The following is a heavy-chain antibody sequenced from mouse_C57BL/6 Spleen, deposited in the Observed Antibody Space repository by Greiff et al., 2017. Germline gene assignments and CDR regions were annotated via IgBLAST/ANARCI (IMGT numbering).Heavy chain of an antibody. V-gene: IGHV5-9*01. CDR1: GFTFSSYT. D-gene: IGHD1-1*01. CDR3: ARLLITTVVDYFDY. CDR2: ISGGGGNT. Sequence: EVQGVESGGGLVKPGGSLKLSCAASGFTFSSYTMSWVRQTPEKRLEWVATISGGGGNTYYPDSVKGRFTISRDNAKNTLYLQMSSLRSEDTALYYCARLLITTVVDYFDYWGQGTTLTVSS. J-gene: IGHJ2*01.